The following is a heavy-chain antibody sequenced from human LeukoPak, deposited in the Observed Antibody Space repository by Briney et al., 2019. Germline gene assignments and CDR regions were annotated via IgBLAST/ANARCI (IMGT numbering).Heavy chain of an antibody. J-gene: IGHJ4*02. D-gene: IGHD4-17*01. V-gene: IGHV4-38-2*02. CDR3: ASDVTTVTNGDY. CDR2: IYHSGSI. CDR1: GYSISNGYY. Sequence: SETLSLTCTVSGYSISNGYYWGWIRQPPGKGLEWIGSIYHSGSIYYNPSLKSRVTISVDTSKNQFSLKLSSVTAADTAVYYCASDVTTVTNGDYWGQGTLVTVSS.